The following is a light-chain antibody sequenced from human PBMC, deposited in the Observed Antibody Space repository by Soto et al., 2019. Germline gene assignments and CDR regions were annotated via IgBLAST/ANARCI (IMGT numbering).Light chain of an antibody. CDR2: GAS. V-gene: IGKV3-15*01. J-gene: IGKJ1*01. CDR3: QQYNDRRT. CDR1: QNVTNN. Sequence: EIVMTQSPASLSVSPGERATLSCRASQNVTNNLAWYQQKPGQAPRLLIYGASTRATGIPARFSGSGSGTEFSLTISRLQSEDYAIYFCQQYNDRRTFGQGTKVDIK.